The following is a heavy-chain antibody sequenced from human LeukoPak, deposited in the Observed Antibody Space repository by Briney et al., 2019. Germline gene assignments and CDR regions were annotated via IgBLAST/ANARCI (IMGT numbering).Heavy chain of an antibody. CDR3: ARQPDYYDSSGYYYGAFDI. CDR2: IYYSGST. D-gene: IGHD3-22*01. V-gene: IGHV4-39*01. CDR1: GGSINSSSYY. Sequence: PSETLSLTCTVSGGSINSSSYYWGWIRQPPGKGLEWIGSIYYSGSTYYNPSLKSRVTISVDTSKNQFSLKLSSVTAADTAVYYCARQPDYYDSSGYYYGAFDIWGQGTMVTVSS. J-gene: IGHJ3*02.